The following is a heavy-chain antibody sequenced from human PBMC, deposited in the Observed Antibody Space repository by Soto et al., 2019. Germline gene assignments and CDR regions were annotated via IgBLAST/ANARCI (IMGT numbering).Heavy chain of an antibody. CDR1: GFTFSSHG. V-gene: IGHV3-33*01. J-gene: IGHJ6*02. CDR2: IWYDVTYK. Sequence: PGGSLRLSCAASGFTFSSHGMSWVRQAPGMGLEWVTLIWYDVTYKYYTDSVKGRFPISRDNSKNTVYLEMNSLRVEDTSVYFCARSSGGSHYYCGMGDLGQRTTVTVPS. CDR3: ARSSGGSHYYCGMGD. D-gene: IGHD2-15*01.